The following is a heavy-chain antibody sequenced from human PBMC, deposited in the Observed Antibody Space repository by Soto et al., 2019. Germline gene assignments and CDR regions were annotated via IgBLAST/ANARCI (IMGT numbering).Heavy chain of an antibody. V-gene: IGHV3-23*01. D-gene: IGHD6-6*01. CDR1: GFIFSNYA. CDR3: VREASSSGLHLDH. Sequence: EVQLLESGGHLVQTGGSLRLSCAASGFIFSNYAMSWVRQAPGKGLEWVSFISGSGSSTYYADTVKGRFTISRGNSKNTLYLQMNSLRAEDAAVYYCVREASSSGLHLDHWGRGTLVTVSS. CDR2: ISGSGSST. J-gene: IGHJ4*02.